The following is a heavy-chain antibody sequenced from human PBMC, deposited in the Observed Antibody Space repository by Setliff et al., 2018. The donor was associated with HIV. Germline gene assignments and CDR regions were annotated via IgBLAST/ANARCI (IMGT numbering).Heavy chain of an antibody. CDR2: INPNTGST. D-gene: IGHD2-21*01. CDR3: AEVTCGPDSCFLDY. Sequence: ASVKVSCKASGSTFITYHVHWVRQAPGQGLEWMGIINPNTGSTSYAQKFQGRVTMTWDTSSGTVYMDLNSLKSEDTAVYYCAEVTCGPDSCFLDYWGQGTLVTVSS. CDR1: GSTFITYH. V-gene: IGHV1-46*01. J-gene: IGHJ4*02.